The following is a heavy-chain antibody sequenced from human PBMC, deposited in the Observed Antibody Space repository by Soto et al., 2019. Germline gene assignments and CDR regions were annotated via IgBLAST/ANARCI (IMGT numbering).Heavy chain of an antibody. D-gene: IGHD3-10*01. V-gene: IGHV4-59*08. CDR3: ARQGFGELHGLVDV. J-gene: IGHJ6*02. CDR1: GGPMNNYY. CDR2: MGYNGFT. Sequence: QVQLQESGPGLVKPSETLSLTCTISGGPMNNYYCSWFRQPRGQGLEWIGYMGYNGFTRYNPSLRSRVAISLDTAENQVSLNLSSVTAADAALYYCARQGFGELHGLVDVWGQGITVTVSS.